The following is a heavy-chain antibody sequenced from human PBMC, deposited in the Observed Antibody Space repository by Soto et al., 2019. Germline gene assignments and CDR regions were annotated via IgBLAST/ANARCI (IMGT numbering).Heavy chain of an antibody. CDR3: AREQITIFGVVDY. J-gene: IGHJ4*02. CDR1: GYTLTSYH. Sequence: GKVSCKAYGYTLTSYHMTWVLQAPGQGLEWMGIINPSGGSTSYAQKFQGRVTMTRDTSTSTVYMELSSLRSEDTAVYYCAREQITIFGVVDYWGQGTLVTVSS. CDR2: INPSGGST. V-gene: IGHV1-46*01. D-gene: IGHD3-3*01.